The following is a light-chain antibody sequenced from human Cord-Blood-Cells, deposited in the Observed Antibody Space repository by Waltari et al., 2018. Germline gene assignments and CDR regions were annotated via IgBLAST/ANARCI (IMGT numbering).Light chain of an antibody. J-gene: IGKJ4*01. CDR2: GAS. Sequence: EIVLTQSPGTLYLSPGKRATLSCRASQSVSSSYLAWYQQKPGQAPRLLIYGASSRATGIPDRFSGSGSGTDFTLTISRLEPEDFAVYYCQQYCSSPLTFGGGTKVEIK. CDR1: QSVSSSY. CDR3: QQYCSSPLT. V-gene: IGKV3-20*01.